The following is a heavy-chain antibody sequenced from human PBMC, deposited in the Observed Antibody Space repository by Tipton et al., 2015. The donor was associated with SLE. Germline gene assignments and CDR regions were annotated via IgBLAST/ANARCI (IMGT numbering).Heavy chain of an antibody. J-gene: IGHJ4*02. V-gene: IGHV3-7*01. CDR1: GFTFSSYW. Sequence: SLRLSCAASGFTFSSYWMSWVRQAPGKGLEWVANIKQDGSEKYYVDSVKGRFTISRDNSKNTLYLQMNSLRAEDTAVYYCARLAYCGGDCYPFDYWGQGTLVTVSS. CDR3: ARLAYCGGDCYPFDY. D-gene: IGHD2-21*01. CDR2: IKQDGSEK.